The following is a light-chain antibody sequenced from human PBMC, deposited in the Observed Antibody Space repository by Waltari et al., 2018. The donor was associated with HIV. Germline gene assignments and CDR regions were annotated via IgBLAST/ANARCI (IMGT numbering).Light chain of an antibody. V-gene: IGLV2-23*01. J-gene: IGLJ3*02. CDR3: CSCATPNTRV. CDR2: EGT. Sequence: QSALPQPASVSGSPGQSISISCTGTRCDVGSCNFISWYQQHPGKAHKLLIYEGTKRPSGVSNRFSASKSGNTASLTISGLQAEDEADYYCCSCATPNTRVFGGGTKLTVL. CDR1: RCDVGSCNF.